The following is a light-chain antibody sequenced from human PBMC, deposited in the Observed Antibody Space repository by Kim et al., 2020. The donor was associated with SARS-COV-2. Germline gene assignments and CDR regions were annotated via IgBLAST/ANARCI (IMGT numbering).Light chain of an antibody. CDR3: CSYAGSSTFV. CDR2: ALS. J-gene: IGLJ1*01. V-gene: IGLV2-23*02. CDR1: SSDVGSYSL. Sequence: QSALTQPASVSASPGQSITISCTGTSSDVGSYSLVSWYQQHPGKAPKLMIYALSKRPSGVSDRFSGSKSGNTASLTISGLQAEDEADYYCCSYAGSSTFVFGTGTKVTVL.